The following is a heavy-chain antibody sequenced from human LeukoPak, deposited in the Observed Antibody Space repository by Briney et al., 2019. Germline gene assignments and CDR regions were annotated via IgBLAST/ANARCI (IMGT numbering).Heavy chain of an antibody. CDR3: AKDIHPDYYDSSGYLEPEYFQH. V-gene: IGHV3-30-3*01. CDR1: GFTFSSYA. CDR2: ISYDGSNK. J-gene: IGHJ1*01. Sequence: GGSLRLSCAASGFTFSSYAMHWVRQAPGKGLEWVAVISYDGSNKYYADSVKGRFTISRDNSKNTLYLQMNSLGAEDTAVYYCAKDIHPDYYDSSGYLEPEYFQHWGQGTLVTVSS. D-gene: IGHD3-22*01.